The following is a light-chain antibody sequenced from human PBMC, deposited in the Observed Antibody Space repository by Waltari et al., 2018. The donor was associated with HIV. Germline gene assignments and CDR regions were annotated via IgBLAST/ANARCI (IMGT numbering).Light chain of an antibody. V-gene: IGKV3-20*01. Sequence: EIALTQFPGTLSLSPGERATLSCRASQTISSTYLAWYQQKPGQAPRLLIYAASSRATGIPDRFSGSGSGTDFTLTISSLEPEDCAVYYCQQYIGSPRTFGQGTKVELK. CDR3: QQYIGSPRT. J-gene: IGKJ1*01. CDR1: QTISSTY. CDR2: AAS.